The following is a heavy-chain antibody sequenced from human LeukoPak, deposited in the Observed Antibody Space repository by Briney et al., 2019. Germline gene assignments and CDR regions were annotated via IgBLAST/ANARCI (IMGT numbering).Heavy chain of an antibody. V-gene: IGHV3-23*01. CDR3: AKGVVVPAAMVYFDY. J-gene: IGHJ4*02. CDR2: ISGSGGST. CDR1: GFTFSSYA. D-gene: IGHD2-2*01. Sequence: GGSLRHSCAASGFTFSSYAMSWVRQAPGKGLEWVSAISGSGGSTYYADSVKGRFTISRDNYKNTLYLQMNSLRAEDTAVYYCAKGVVVPAAMVYFDYWGQGTLVTVSS.